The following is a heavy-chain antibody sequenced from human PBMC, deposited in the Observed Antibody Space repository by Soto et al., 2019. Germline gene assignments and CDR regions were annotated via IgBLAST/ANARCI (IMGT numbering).Heavy chain of an antibody. CDR1: GFTVSSNY. J-gene: IGHJ4*02. V-gene: IGHV3-66*01. CDR2: IYSGGST. D-gene: IGHD6-13*01. Sequence: GGSLRLSCAASGFTVSSNYMSWVRQAPGKGLEWVSVIYSGGSTYYAESVKGKFTISRDNSKNTLYLQMNSLRAEDTAVYYCAREKGQQLVRFFDYWGQGTLVTVSS. CDR3: AREKGQQLVRFFDY.